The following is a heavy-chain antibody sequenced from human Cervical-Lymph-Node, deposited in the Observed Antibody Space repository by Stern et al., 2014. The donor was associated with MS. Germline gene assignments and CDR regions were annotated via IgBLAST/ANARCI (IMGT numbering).Heavy chain of an antibody. V-gene: IGHV3-74*01. CDR1: GFTFSNYW. CDR2: IMRDGRST. Sequence: EVQLVESGGGLVQPGGTLRLSCVASGFTFSNYWMHWVRQAPGKGLVWVSRIMRDGRSTNRADSVKGRFSISRDNAKNTLYLEMNSLRAEDTAVYYCTKDTFGPEDYWGQGVSVTVSS. CDR3: TKDTFGPEDY. J-gene: IGHJ4*02. D-gene: IGHD3-16*01.